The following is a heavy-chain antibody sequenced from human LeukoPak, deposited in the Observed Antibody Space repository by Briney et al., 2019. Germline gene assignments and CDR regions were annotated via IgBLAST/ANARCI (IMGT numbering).Heavy chain of an antibody. V-gene: IGHV3-23*01. CDR1: GFTFSSYS. CDR3: AKSPASDYYYGSGSYRYFDY. J-gene: IGHJ4*02. Sequence: GGSLRLSCAASGFTFSSYSMNWVRQAPGKGLEWVSAISGSGGSTYYADSVKGRFTISRDNSKNTLYLQMNSLRAEDTAVYYCAKSPASDYYYGSGSYRYFDYWGQGTLVTVSS. D-gene: IGHD3-10*01. CDR2: ISGSGGST.